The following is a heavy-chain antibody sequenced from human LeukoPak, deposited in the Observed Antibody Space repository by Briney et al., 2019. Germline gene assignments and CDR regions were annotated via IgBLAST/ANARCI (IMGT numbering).Heavy chain of an antibody. D-gene: IGHD5-24*01. V-gene: IGHV1-18*01. Sequence: ASVKVSCKASGYTFTSYGISWVRQAPGQGLEWMGWISAYNGNKNYAQKLQGRVTMTTDTSTSTAYMELRSLRSDDTAVYYCARALRWLPYYYFDYWGQGTLVTVSS. CDR1: GYTFTSYG. CDR2: ISAYNGNK. J-gene: IGHJ4*02. CDR3: ARALRWLPYYYFDY.